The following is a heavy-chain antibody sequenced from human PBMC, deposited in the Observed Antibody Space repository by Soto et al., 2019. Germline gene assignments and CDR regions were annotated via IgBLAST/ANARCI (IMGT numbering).Heavy chain of an antibody. Sequence: SETLSLTCTVSGDSISTPHYYWSWIRQPPGKGLEWIGYIYYSGSTYYNPSLKSRVTISEDTPKNQFSLKLTYVTAADTAVYYCADLVVADTGMDVWGQGTTVTVS. D-gene: IGHD2-15*01. CDR1: GDSISTPHYY. V-gene: IGHV4-30-4*01. CDR2: IYYSGST. CDR3: ADLVVADTGMDV. J-gene: IGHJ6*02.